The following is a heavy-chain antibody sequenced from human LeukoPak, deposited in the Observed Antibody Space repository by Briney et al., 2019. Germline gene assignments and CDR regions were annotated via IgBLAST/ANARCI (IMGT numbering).Heavy chain of an antibody. D-gene: IGHD1-14*01. J-gene: IGHJ4*02. CDR3: ARENRGGTSISSHIYYFDY. Sequence: GASVKVSCKASGYTFTSYYMHWVRQAPGQGLEWMGWINPNSGGTNFAQKFQGRVTMTRDTSISTAYMELSRLRSDDTAVYYCARENRGGTSISSHIYYFDYWGQGTLVTVSS. CDR1: GYTFTSYY. V-gene: IGHV1-2*02. CDR2: INPNSGGT.